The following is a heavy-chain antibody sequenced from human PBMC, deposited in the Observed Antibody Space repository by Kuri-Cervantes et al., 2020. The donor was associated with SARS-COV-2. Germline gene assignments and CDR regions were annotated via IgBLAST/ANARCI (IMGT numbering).Heavy chain of an antibody. V-gene: IGHV5-51*01. D-gene: IGHD3-10*01. CDR3: AIPRRDYGSGSRYGGFDY. Sequence: ESLKISCKGSGYSFSNFWIAWVRQMPGKGLEWMGIIYPGDSDTRYSPSFQGQVTISADKSISTAYLQWASLEASDTAMYYCAIPRRDYGSGSRYGGFDYWGQGTLVTVSS. J-gene: IGHJ4*02. CDR1: GYSFSNFW. CDR2: IYPGDSDT.